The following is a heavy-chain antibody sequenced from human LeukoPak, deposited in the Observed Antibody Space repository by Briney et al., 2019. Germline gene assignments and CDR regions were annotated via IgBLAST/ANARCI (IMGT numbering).Heavy chain of an antibody. Sequence: PGGSLTLSCAASGFTFGSYEMNWVRQAPGKGLEWVSYISTSGSNIYYADSVKGRFTLSRNNAKNSLYLQMNSVRAEDTAVYYCARDGTLWFGELSPYCGMDVWGQGTTVTVSS. V-gene: IGHV3-48*03. CDR2: ISTSGSNI. D-gene: IGHD3-10*01. J-gene: IGHJ6*02. CDR3: ARDGTLWFGELSPYCGMDV. CDR1: GFTFGSYE.